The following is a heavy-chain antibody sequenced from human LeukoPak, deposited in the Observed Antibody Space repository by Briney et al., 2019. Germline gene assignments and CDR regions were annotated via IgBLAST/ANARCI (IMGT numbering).Heavy chain of an antibody. D-gene: IGHD3-22*01. CDR1: GYTFTSYD. V-gene: IGHV1-8*01. J-gene: IGHJ4*02. CDR3: ARGHWIYYDSSGYYPDY. Sequence: ASVKVSCKASGYTFTSYDINWVRQATGQGLEWMGWMNPNSGNTGCAQKFQGRVTMTRNTSISTAYMELSSLRSEDTAVYYCARGHWIYYDSSGYYPDYWGQGTLVTVSS. CDR2: MNPNSGNT.